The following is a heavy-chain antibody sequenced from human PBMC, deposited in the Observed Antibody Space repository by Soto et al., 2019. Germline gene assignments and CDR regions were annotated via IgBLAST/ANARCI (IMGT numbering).Heavy chain of an antibody. CDR2: MSHSGGN. V-gene: IGHV4-34*01. Sequence: QVQLQQWGAGLLKPSETLSLTCAVYGGFVSSGSYYWSWIRQPPGQGLEWIGEMSHSGGNHFNPSLKSRVTISVDTAKNQCSLKMSSVTAADTAMYYCARVERGIAKTVVDAFDIWGPGTMVTVAS. D-gene: IGHD6-13*01. J-gene: IGHJ3*02. CDR3: ARVERGIAKTVVDAFDI. CDR1: GGFVSSGSYY.